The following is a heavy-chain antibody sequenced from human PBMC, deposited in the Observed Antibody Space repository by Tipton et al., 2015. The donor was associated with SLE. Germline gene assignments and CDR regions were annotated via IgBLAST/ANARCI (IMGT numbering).Heavy chain of an antibody. J-gene: IGHJ4*02. CDR2: IKQDGSEK. Sequence: SLRLSCVASGFTFSSYWMSWVRQAPGKGLEWVANIKQDGSEKYYVDSVKGRFTISRDNAKNSLYLQMNSLRAEDTAVYYCARKSIAAVGDYWGQGTLVTVSS. CDR3: ARKSIAAVGDY. V-gene: IGHV3-7*05. CDR1: GFTFSSYW. D-gene: IGHD6-13*01.